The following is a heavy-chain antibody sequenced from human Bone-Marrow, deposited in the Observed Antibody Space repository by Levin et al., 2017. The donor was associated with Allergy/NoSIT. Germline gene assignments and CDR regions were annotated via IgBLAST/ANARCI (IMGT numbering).Heavy chain of an antibody. CDR2: ISEGGDNT. CDR1: GFTFSSSA. J-gene: IGHJ4*02. CDR3: VANVDAAMFDY. V-gene: IGHV3-23*01. Sequence: LSLTCAASGFTFSSSAMNWVRPTPGKGLEWVSAISEGGDNTFYADSVKGRFSISRDNSKSILYLQMNGLRAEDTAVYYCVANVDAAMFDYWGQGTLVTVSS. D-gene: IGHD5-18*01.